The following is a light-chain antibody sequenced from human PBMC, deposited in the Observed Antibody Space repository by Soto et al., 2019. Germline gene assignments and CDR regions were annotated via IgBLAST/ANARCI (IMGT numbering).Light chain of an antibody. Sequence: EIVMTQSPATLSVSPGERATLSCRASQSVSSNLAWYQQKPGQAPRLLIYGASTRATGIPARFSGSGPGTEFTLTISSLQSEDFAAYYCQQYNNWPPTFGQGTKVDIK. V-gene: IGKV3-15*01. CDR2: GAS. CDR3: QQYNNWPPT. J-gene: IGKJ1*01. CDR1: QSVSSN.